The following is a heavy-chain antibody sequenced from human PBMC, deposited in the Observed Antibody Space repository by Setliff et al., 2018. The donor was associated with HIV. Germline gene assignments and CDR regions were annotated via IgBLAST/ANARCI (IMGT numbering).Heavy chain of an antibody. V-gene: IGHV3-53*01. CDR3: ARLRANLGLGAAYFDS. CDR2: IYTGGTT. Sequence: GGSLRLSCAASGFTVSSSYMTWVRQAPGKGLEWVSVIYTGGTTLYADSVMDRFTISRDSSKNTLYLQMNRLRVDDTAVYYCARLRANLGLGAAYFDSWGQGTLVTVSS. CDR1: GFTVSSSY. J-gene: IGHJ4*02. D-gene: IGHD7-27*01.